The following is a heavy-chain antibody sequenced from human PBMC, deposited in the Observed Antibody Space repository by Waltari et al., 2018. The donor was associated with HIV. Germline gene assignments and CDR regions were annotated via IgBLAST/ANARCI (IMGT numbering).Heavy chain of an antibody. D-gene: IGHD2-15*01. CDR1: GFRVGNHW. V-gene: IGHV3-74*01. CDR2: LNSDGSSR. J-gene: IGHJ4*02. Sequence: VQLVESGGGSIKTGGSLRLSSTASGFRVGNHWMDRPRQGPGKGLVWVARLNSDGSSRNYADAVKGRFVISRDNARNTVYLQLNSLRVEDTAMYFCARASHYIEFSTFDGDYYFDVWGRGIRVAVSS. CDR3: ARASHYIEFSTFDGDYYFDV.